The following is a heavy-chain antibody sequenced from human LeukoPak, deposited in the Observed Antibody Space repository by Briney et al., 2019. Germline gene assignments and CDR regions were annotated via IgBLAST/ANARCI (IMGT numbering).Heavy chain of an antibody. CDR1: GFTFSSNW. D-gene: IGHD5-18*01. CDR2: VKQDGSET. Sequence: GGSLRLSCAASGFTFSSNWMSWVRQAPGKGLEWVANVKQDGSETYYADSVKGRFTISRDNAKNSLFLQMNSLRVEDTAVYYCARAYSYAFEPWGQGTLVTVSS. J-gene: IGHJ5*02. V-gene: IGHV3-7*04. CDR3: ARAYSYAFEP.